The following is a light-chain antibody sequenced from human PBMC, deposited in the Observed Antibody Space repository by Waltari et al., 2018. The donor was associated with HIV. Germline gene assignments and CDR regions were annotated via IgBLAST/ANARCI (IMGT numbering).Light chain of an antibody. V-gene: IGLV2-23*01. CDR2: EGS. CDR1: SSDVGSYNL. J-gene: IGLJ1*01. CDR3: CSYTGSSTRRPYV. Sequence: QSALTQPAPVSGSPGQSITISCTGTSSDVGSYNLVPWYQQHPGKAPKVMIYEGSKRPSGVSNRFSGSKSGNTASLTISGLQAEDEADYYCCSYTGSSTRRPYVFGTGTKVTVL.